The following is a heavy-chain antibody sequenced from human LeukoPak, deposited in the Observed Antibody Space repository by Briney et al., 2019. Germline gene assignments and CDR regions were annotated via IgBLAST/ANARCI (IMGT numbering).Heavy chain of an antibody. CDR1: GGSISSSNW. Sequence: SETLSLTCAVSGGSISSSNWWSWVRPPPGKGLEWIGEIYHSGSTNYNPSLKSRVTISVDKSKNQFSLKLSSVTAADTAVYYCARREWFGELLRFRGWFDPWGQGTLVTVSS. CDR2: IYHSGST. V-gene: IGHV4-4*02. J-gene: IGHJ5*02. CDR3: ARREWFGELLRFRGWFDP. D-gene: IGHD3-10*01.